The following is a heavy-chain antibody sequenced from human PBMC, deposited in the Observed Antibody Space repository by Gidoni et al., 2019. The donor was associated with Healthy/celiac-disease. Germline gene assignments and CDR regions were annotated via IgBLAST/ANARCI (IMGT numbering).Heavy chain of an antibody. J-gene: IGHJ4*02. D-gene: IGHD3-22*01. CDR3: ARDTYYYDSSGYSFDY. CDR1: GFTFSSYG. CDR2: IWYDGSNK. V-gene: IGHV3-33*01. Sequence: QVQLVESGGGVVQPGRSLRLSCAASGFTFSSYGMHWVRQDPGQGLEWVAVIWYDGSNKYYADSVKGRFTISRDNSKNTLYLQMNSLRAEDTAVYYCARDTYYYDSSGYSFDYWGQGTLVTVSS.